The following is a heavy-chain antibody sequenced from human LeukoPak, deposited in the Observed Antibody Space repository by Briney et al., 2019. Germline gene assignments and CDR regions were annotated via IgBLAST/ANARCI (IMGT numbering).Heavy chain of an antibody. J-gene: IGHJ6*03. Sequence: ASVKVSCKASGYTFTGYYMHWVRQAPGQGLEWMGRINPNSGGTNYAPKFQGRVTMTRDTSIRTAYMELSRLRSNDPAVYYCGRRRSIRVVVVEVIYYYYMDVWGKGTTVTVSS. CDR2: INPNSGGT. V-gene: IGHV1-2*06. CDR1: GYTFTGYY. D-gene: IGHD2-15*01. CDR3: GRRRSIRVVVVEVIYYYYMDV.